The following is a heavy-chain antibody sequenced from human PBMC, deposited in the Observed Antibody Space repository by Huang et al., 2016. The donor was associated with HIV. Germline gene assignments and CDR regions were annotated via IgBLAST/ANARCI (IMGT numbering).Heavy chain of an antibody. V-gene: IGHV3-30-3*01. J-gene: IGHJ4*02. CDR1: GFTFSNYA. Sequence: QVQLVESGGGVVQPGTSLRLSCAASGFTFSNYAMNWVRPAPGKVLEWVAVKSNEGSTKYYADSVKGRFTISRDNSKNTVYLQMNSLRAEDTAVYYCARSEPSRYYFDYWGQGTLVTVSS. CDR2: KSNEGSTK. CDR3: ARSEPSRYYFDY.